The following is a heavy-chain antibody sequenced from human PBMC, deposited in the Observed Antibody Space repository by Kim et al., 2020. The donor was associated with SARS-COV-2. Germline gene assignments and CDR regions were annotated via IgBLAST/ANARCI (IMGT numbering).Heavy chain of an antibody. CDR2: ISYDGSNK. CDR3: ASWGLLWFGELLSGGMDV. V-gene: IGHV3-30*04. D-gene: IGHD3-10*01. CDR1: GFTFSSYA. J-gene: IGHJ6*02. Sequence: GGSLRLSCAASGFTFSSYAMHWVRQAPGKGLEWVAVISYDGSNKYYADSVKGRFTISRDNSKNTLYLQMNSLRAEDTAVYYCASWGLLWFGELLSGGMDVWGQGTPVTVSS.